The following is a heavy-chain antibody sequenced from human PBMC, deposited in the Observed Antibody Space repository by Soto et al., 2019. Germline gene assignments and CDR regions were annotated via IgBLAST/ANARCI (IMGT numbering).Heavy chain of an antibody. CDR3: ARESEDLTSNFDY. V-gene: IGHV3-21*06. J-gene: IGHJ4*02. CDR1: GFTFTRYS. CDR2: ISSTTNYI. Sequence: GGSLRLSCSASGFTFTRYSMNLGRQAPGKGLEWVSSISSTTNYIYYGDSMKGRFTISRDNAKNSLYLEMNSLRAEDTAVYYCARESEDLTSNFDYWGQGTLVTVSS.